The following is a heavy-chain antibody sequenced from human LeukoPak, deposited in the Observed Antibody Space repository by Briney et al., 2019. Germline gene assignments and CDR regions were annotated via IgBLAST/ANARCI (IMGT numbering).Heavy chain of an antibody. CDR2: IDADDSDA. J-gene: IGHJ5*02. CDR1: GCCFTSYW. Sequence: GESLQISCKGAGCCFTSYWSGWVRRLPGKGLVWMGVIDADDSDARYGKPFQDQVTISADKSISTAYLQRSSLKASDTAMYYCARRGVAAAGTKCWFDPWDQGTLITVSS. D-gene: IGHD6-13*01. CDR3: ARRGVAAAGTKCWFDP. V-gene: IGHV5-51*01.